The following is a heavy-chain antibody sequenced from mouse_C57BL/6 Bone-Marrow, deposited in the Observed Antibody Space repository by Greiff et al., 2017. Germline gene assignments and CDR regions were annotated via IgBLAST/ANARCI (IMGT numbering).Heavy chain of an antibody. V-gene: IGHV1-80*01. CDR3: ARGGYGSSDWYFDV. CDR1: GYAFSSYW. D-gene: IGHD1-1*01. CDR2: IYPGDGDT. J-gene: IGHJ1*03. Sequence: VQLQQSGAELVKPGASVKISCKASGYAFSSYWMNWVKQRPGKGLEWIGQIYPGDGDTNYNGKFKGKATLTADKSYSTAYMQLSSLTSEDSAFYFCARGGYGSSDWYFDVWGTGTTVTVSS.